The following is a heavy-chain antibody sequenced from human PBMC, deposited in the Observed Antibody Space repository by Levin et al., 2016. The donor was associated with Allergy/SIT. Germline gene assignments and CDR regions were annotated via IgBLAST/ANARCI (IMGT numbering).Heavy chain of an antibody. CDR3: ARTRLVVVNPRGPKLPYNWFDP. V-gene: IGHV1-18*01. CDR2: ISAYNGNT. D-gene: IGHD2-15*01. J-gene: IGHJ5*02. Sequence: WVRQAPGQGLEWMGWISAYNGNTNYAQKLQGRVTMTTDTSTSTAYMELRSLRSDDTAVYYCARTRLVVVNPRGPKLPYNWFDPWGQGTLVTVSS.